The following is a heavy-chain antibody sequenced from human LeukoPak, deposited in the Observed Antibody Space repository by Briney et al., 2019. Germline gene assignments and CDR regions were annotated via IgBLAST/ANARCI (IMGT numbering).Heavy chain of an antibody. Sequence: SETLSLTCTVSGGSISSHYWSWIRQPPGKGLEWIGYIYYSGSTNYNPALKSRVTISVDTSKNQFSLKLGSVTAADTAVYYCARLRDWFDPWGQGTLVTVSS. CDR1: GGSISSHY. CDR2: IYYSGST. V-gene: IGHV4-59*11. J-gene: IGHJ5*02. CDR3: ARLRDWFDP.